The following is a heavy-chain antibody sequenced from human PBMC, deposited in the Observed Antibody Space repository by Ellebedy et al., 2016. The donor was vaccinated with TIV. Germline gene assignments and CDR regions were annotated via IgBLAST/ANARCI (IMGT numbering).Heavy chain of an antibody. Sequence: SETLSLTCTVSGYSISSGYYWGWIRQPPGKGLEWIGSIFRSGDTFYNPSLKSRLTISLDTSKNDFSLKLMSVTAADTAVYYCVRDSGYFDSWGQGTLVTVSS. J-gene: IGHJ4*02. CDR1: GYSISSGYY. CDR3: VRDSGYFDS. D-gene: IGHD3-10*01. V-gene: IGHV4-38-2*02. CDR2: IFRSGDT.